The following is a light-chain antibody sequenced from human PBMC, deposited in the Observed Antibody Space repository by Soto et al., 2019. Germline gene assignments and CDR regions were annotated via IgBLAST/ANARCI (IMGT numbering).Light chain of an antibody. CDR1: QSVSSNS. V-gene: IGKV3-20*01. CDR3: HQYGSSPRT. J-gene: IGKJ1*01. CDR2: GAS. Sequence: EIVLAQSPGTLSLSLGERATLSCRASQSVSSNSLAWYQQKPGQAPRLLIYGASNRATGIPDRFSGSGTGTDFTLTISRLEPEDFAVYYCHQYGSSPRTFGQGTKVEIK.